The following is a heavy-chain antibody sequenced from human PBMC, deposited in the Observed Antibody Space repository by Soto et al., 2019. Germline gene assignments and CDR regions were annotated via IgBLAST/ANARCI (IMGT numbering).Heavy chain of an antibody. V-gene: IGHV4-31*03. Sequence: SETLSLTYTVSGGSISSGGYYWSWIRQHPGKGLEWIGYIYYSGSTYYNPSLKSRVTISVDTSKNQFSLKLSSVTAADTAVYYCARGRGITMIAGGYYFDYWGKGTLVTVSS. CDR3: ARGRGITMIAGGYYFDY. CDR2: IYYSGST. D-gene: IGHD3-22*01. CDR1: GGSISSGGYY. J-gene: IGHJ4*02.